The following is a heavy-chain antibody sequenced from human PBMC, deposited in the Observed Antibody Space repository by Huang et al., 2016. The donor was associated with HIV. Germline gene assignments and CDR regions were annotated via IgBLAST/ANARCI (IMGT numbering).Heavy chain of an antibody. CDR2: IYYNGDT. D-gene: IGHD3-3*01. J-gene: IGHJ3*02. CDR1: GGSISSGGYT. V-gene: IGHV4-30-4*08. CDR3: AREGFYDLWSAFRRAVDAFDT. Sequence: QVQLHESGPGLVKPSQTLSLTCTVSGGSISSGGYTSNWIRQPPGKGLEWLGYIYYNGDTYYNPAIKSRGSRSVDTSKNQFSLKLSSMTAADTAVYYCAREGFYDLWSAFRRAVDAFDTWGQGTKVTVSS.